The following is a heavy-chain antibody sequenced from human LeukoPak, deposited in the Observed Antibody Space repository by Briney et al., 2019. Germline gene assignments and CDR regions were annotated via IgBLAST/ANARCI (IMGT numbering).Heavy chain of an antibody. D-gene: IGHD4-23*01. V-gene: IGHV1-8*01. J-gene: IGHJ5*02. CDR1: GYTFTSYD. CDR3: ANYGGNSQT. Sequence: SVKPSCKASGYTFTSYDIKWVQQATGPEREWRRWMNPNSGITGYTQKFQGRVTTTWNTSIRRANIELSSLMSEPTAVYYCANYGGNSQTWGQGTLVTVPS. CDR2: MNPNSGIT.